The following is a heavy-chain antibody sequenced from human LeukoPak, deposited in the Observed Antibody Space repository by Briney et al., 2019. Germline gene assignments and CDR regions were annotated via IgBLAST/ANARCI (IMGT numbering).Heavy chain of an antibody. CDR2: INHSGST. CDR1: DGSFSGYY. V-gene: IGHV4-34*01. J-gene: IGHJ4*02. Sequence: PSETLSLTCAVYDGSFSGYYWSWIRQTPGKGLEWIGEINHSGSTNYNPSLESRVTVSVDTSKNQFSLKLSSVTAADTAVYYCARVYETSGFPTFDYWGQGTLVTVSS. CDR3: ARVYETSGFPTFDY. D-gene: IGHD3-22*01.